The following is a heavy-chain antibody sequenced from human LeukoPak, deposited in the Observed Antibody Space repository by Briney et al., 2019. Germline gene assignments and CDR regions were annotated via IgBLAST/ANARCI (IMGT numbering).Heavy chain of an antibody. J-gene: IGHJ4*02. V-gene: IGHV3-30*02. Sequence: GGSLRLSCAASGFTFSSYGMHWVRQAPGKGLEWVAFIRYDGSNKYYADSVKGRFTISRDNSKNTLYLQMNSLRAEDTAVYYCAKDLGLWFGELPNPFDYWGQGSLVTVSS. CDR3: AKDLGLWFGELPNPFDY. CDR1: GFTFSSYG. D-gene: IGHD3-10*01. CDR2: IRYDGSNK.